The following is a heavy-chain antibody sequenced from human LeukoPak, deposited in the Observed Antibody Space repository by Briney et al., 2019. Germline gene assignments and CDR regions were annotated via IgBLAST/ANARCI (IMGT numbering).Heavy chain of an antibody. CDR3: ARRGYLDY. CDR1: GFTFSSYW. J-gene: IGHJ4*02. V-gene: IGHV3-7*05. CDR2: INQDGREK. Sequence: GGSLRLSCAASGFTFSSYWMSWVRQAPGKGLEWVANINQDGREKYYVDSVKGRFTISRDNAKTSLYLQMNRLGAEDTAVYYCARRGYLDYWGQGTLVTVSS.